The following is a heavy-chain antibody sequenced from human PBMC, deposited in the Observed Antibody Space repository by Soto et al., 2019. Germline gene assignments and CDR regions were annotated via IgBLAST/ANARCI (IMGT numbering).Heavy chain of an antibody. CDR3: ASFPSGYLSYYYYFMDV. J-gene: IGHJ6*03. Sequence: QVQLVESGGGVVQPGRSLRLSCAASGFTFSSYGMHWVRQAPGKGLEWVAVIWYDGSNKYYADSVKGRFTISRDNSKNTLYLQMISLRAEDTAVYYCASFPSGYLSYYYYFMDVWGKGTTVTVSS. CDR2: IWYDGSNK. V-gene: IGHV3-33*01. CDR1: GFTFSSYG. D-gene: IGHD5-12*01.